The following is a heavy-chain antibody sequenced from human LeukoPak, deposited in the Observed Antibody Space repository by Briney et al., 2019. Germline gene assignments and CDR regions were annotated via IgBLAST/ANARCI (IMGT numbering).Heavy chain of an antibody. D-gene: IGHD2/OR15-2a*01. V-gene: IGHV3-23*01. CDR2: ITDTGGNT. CDR3: AKAPERSCNDAACYPLDY. J-gene: IGHJ4*02. CDR1: GVRFSDYA. Sequence: GGSLRLSCAASGVRFSDYAMTWVRQAPGKGPEWLSSITDTGGNTYSADSRFTISRDNSKNTLYLQMNSLRVEDTAVYYCAKAPERSCNDAACYPLDYWGQGTLVTVSS.